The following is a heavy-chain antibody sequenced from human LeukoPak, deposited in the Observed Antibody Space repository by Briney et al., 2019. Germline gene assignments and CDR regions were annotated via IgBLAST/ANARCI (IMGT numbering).Heavy chain of an antibody. CDR3: ARVTGATEPGGYDSRRESAPYFDY. V-gene: IGHV4-39*01. D-gene: IGHD5-12*01. Sequence: PSETLSLTCSVSGGSISTNNNYWGWIRQPPGKGLEWIGNIFYSGTTYYNPSLKSRITISVDTSKNQFPLRLSSVTAADTAVYYCARVTGATEPGGYDSRRESAPYFDYWGQGTLVTVSS. CDR1: GGSISTNNNY. CDR2: IFYSGTT. J-gene: IGHJ4*02.